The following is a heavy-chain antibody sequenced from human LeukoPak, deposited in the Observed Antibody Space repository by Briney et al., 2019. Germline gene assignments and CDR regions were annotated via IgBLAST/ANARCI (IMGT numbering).Heavy chain of an antibody. CDR3: ARDSGEIVVVVAATPAMYYYYMDV. Sequence: SVKVSCEASGGTFSSYAISWVRQAPGQGLEWMGGIIPIFGTANYAQKFQGRVTITADESTSTAYMELSSLRSEDTAVYYCARDSGEIVVVVAATPAMYYYYMDVWGKGTTVTVSS. V-gene: IGHV1-69*13. CDR1: GGTFSSYA. D-gene: IGHD2-15*01. CDR2: IIPIFGTA. J-gene: IGHJ6*03.